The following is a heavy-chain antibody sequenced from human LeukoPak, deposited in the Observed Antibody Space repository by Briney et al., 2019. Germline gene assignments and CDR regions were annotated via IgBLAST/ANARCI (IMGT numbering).Heavy chain of an antibody. CDR2: IYYSGST. V-gene: IGHV4-59*08. Sequence: SETLSLTCTVSGGSISSYYWSWIRQPAGKGLEWIGYIYYSGSTNYNPSLKSRVTISVDTPKNQFSLKLSSVTAADTAVYYCARHPSYYYDKTVDYWGQGTLVTVSS. CDR3: ARHPSYYYDKTVDY. CDR1: GGSISSYY. J-gene: IGHJ4*02. D-gene: IGHD3-22*01.